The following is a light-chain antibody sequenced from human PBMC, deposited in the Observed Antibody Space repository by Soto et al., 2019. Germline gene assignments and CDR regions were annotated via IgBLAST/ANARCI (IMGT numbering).Light chain of an antibody. Sequence: EMVLTQSPGTLSSSPGERATLSCRASQSVSSSYLAWYQHKPGQAPMLLIYGASSRDSGIPERFSGSGSGTDFTLAISRLQPEDFAVYYCQQYGSSPPTFGQGTKLEIK. V-gene: IGKV3-20*01. CDR1: QSVSSSY. CDR2: GAS. J-gene: IGKJ2*01. CDR3: QQYGSSPPT.